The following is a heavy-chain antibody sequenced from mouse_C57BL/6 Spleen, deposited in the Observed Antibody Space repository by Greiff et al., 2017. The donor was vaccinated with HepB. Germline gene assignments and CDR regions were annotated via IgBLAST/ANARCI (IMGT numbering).Heavy chain of an antibody. V-gene: IGHV1-42*01. J-gene: IGHJ3*01. CDR2: INPSTGGT. Sequence: VQLQQSGPELVKPGASVKISCKASGYSFTGYYMNWVKQSPEKSLEWIGEINPSTGGTTYNQKFKAKATLTVDKSSSTAYMQLKSLTSEDSAVYYCARSGWLGAYWGQGTLVTVSA. CDR1: GYSFTGYY. D-gene: IGHD1-1*02. CDR3: ARSGWLGAY.